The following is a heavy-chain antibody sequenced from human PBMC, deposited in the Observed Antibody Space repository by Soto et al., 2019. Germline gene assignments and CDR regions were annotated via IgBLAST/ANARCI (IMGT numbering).Heavy chain of an antibody. Sequence: QVQLQESGPGLVKPSETLSLTCTVSGGSISSYYWSWIRQPPGKGLEWIGYIYYSGSTNYNPSLKSRVTVSVDTSKNQFSLKLSSVTAADTAVYYCARVGRMIFDYWGQGTLVTVSS. CDR3: ARVGRMIFDY. D-gene: IGHD2-15*01. CDR2: IYYSGST. J-gene: IGHJ4*02. V-gene: IGHV4-59*01. CDR1: GGSISSYY.